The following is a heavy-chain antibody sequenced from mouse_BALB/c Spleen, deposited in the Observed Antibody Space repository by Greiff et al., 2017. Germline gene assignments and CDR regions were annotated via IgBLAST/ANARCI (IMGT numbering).Heavy chain of an antibody. CDR3: AKYDPFAY. V-gene: IGHV1-9*01. CDR2: ILPGSGST. J-gene: IGHJ3*01. Sequence: QVQLQQSGAELMKPGASVKISCKATGYTFSSYWIEWVKQRPGHGLEWIGEILPGSGSTNYNEKFKGKATFTADTSSNTAYMQLSSLTSEDSAVYYFAKYDPFAYWGQGTLVTVSA. D-gene: IGHD2-14*01. CDR1: GYTFSSYW.